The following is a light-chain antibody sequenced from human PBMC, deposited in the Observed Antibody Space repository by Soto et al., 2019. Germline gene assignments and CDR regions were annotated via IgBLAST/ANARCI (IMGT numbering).Light chain of an antibody. V-gene: IGKV3-20*01. Sequence: FLTQSPGTLSLSPVERATLSCRASQTVRNNYLAWYQQKPGQAPRLLIYDASSRATGIPDRFSGSGSGTDFTLTISRLEPEDFAVYYCQQYGSSPLTFGGGTKVDIK. J-gene: IGKJ4*01. CDR3: QQYGSSPLT. CDR1: QTVRNNY. CDR2: DAS.